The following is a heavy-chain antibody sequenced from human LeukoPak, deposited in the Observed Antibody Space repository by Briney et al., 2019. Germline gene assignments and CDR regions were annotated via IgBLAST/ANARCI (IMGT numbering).Heavy chain of an antibody. V-gene: IGHV4-59*01. CDR1: XGXXXXXY. Sequence: EXLSLTCTXXXGXXXXXYWXXXRQPPXXXLXXXVYIYYIASTTYNPSLTTRVTISVDTSKNHFSLKLSSVTAADTAVYYCARGSGYDYPEYFDYWGQGTLVTVSS. CDR3: ARGSGYDYPEYFDY. CDR2: IYYIAST. J-gene: IGHJ4*02. D-gene: IGHD5-12*01.